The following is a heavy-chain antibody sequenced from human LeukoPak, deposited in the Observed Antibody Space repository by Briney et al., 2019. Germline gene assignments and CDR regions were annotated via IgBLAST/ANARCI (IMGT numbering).Heavy chain of an antibody. J-gene: IGHJ5*02. V-gene: IGHV1-8*01. Sequence: ASVKVSCKASGYTFTSYDINWVRQASGQGLEWMGWMNPNSGNTGSAQKFQGRVTMTTNTSISTAYMEQTGLRSEDTAMYFCARKGLLGSGKPWFDPWGQGTLVTVSS. CDR2: MNPNSGNT. D-gene: IGHD2-15*01. CDR3: ARKGLLGSGKPWFDP. CDR1: GYTFTSYD.